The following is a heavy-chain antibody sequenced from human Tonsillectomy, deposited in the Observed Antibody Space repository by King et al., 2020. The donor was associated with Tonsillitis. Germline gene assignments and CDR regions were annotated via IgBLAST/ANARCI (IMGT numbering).Heavy chain of an antibody. CDR3: ARLGSTTPTDMPFAY. V-gene: IGHV4-39*07. CDR2: IYYSGST. J-gene: IGHJ4*02. CDR1: GGSISSSTYY. D-gene: IGHD1-26*01. Sequence: QLQESGPGLVKPSETLSLTCTVSGGSISSSTYYWGWIRQPPGKGLEWIGSIYYSGSTYYNPSLKSRVTISVDTSKNHFSLKLSSVTAADTAVYYCARLGSTTPTDMPFAYWGQGTLVTVSS.